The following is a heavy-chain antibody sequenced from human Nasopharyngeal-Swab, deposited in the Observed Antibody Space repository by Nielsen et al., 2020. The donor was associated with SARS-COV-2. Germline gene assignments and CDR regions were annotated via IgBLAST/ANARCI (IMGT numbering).Heavy chain of an antibody. CDR1: GASIAYSTFY. Sequence: SETLSLTCTVSGASIAYSTFYWGWIRQPPGKGLEWIGNIYSTGNTYQNPSLKSRLTISVDKSKNQFSLQLSSVTAAATAVYYCVRSSSWYYFDYWAQGTQVTVSS. D-gene: IGHD6-13*01. J-gene: IGHJ4*02. CDR2: IYSTGNT. CDR3: VRSSSWYYFDY. V-gene: IGHV4-39*01.